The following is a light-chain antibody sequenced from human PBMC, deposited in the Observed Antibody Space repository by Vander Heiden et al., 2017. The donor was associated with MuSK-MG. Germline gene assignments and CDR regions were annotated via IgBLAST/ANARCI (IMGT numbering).Light chain of an antibody. CDR3: QQYSDWPPYT. J-gene: IGKJ2*01. V-gene: IGKV3-15*01. CDR2: GAS. Sequence: EIVVTQSPATLSVSPGERATLSCRASQSVSSFLAWYQQKPGQAPRLLIYGASTRATGIPARFSGSGSGTEFTLTISSLQSEDFAVYYCQQYSDWPPYTFGQGTKLEVK. CDR1: QSVSSF.